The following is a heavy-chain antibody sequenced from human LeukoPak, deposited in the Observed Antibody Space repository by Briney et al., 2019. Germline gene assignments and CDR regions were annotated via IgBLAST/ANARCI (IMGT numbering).Heavy chain of an antibody. D-gene: IGHD4-23*01. CDR2: IYYSGST. CDR1: GGSISSSSYY. CDR3: ARGNSDAFDI. V-gene: IGHV4-39*07. J-gene: IGHJ3*02. Sequence: SETLSLTCTVSGGSISSSSYYWGWIRQPPGKGLEWIGSIYYSGSTYYNPSLKSRVTISVDTSKNQFSLNLNSVTAADTAVYYCARGNSDAFDIWGQGTMVTVSS.